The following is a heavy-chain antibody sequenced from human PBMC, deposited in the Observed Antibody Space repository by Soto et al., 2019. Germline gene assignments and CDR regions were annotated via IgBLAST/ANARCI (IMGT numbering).Heavy chain of an antibody. Sequence: ASVKVSCKASGYTFTSYYMHCVRQAPGQGLEWMGIINPSGSSTSYAQKFQGRVTMTRDTSTSTVYMELSSLRSEDTAVYYCARDPLATRGSGSYSDWYFDLWGRGTLVTVSS. CDR3: ARDPLATRGSGSYSDWYFDL. CDR2: INPSGSST. V-gene: IGHV1-46*03. D-gene: IGHD3-10*01. CDR1: GYTFTSYY. J-gene: IGHJ2*01.